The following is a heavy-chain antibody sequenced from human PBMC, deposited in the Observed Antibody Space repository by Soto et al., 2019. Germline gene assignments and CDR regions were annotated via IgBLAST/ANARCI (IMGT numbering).Heavy chain of an antibody. V-gene: IGHV3-23*01. CDR2: ISGSGAGT. Sequence: EVQLLESGGGLVQPGGSLRLSCAASGFTFSNYAMSWVRQAPGKGLEWVSSISGSGAGTFYADSVKGRFTISRDNAKKMVYLQMNGLRADDTALYYCAKEALTVAGNNFDSWGQGTLVTVSS. CDR1: GFTFSNYA. J-gene: IGHJ4*02. D-gene: IGHD6-19*01. CDR3: AKEALTVAGNNFDS.